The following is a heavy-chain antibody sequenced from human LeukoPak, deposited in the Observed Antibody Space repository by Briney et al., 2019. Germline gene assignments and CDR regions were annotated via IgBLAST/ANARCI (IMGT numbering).Heavy chain of an antibody. J-gene: IGHJ4*02. V-gene: IGHV3-74*01. CDR2: TNRDGSST. CDR1: GFTVSSYW. D-gene: IGHD3-3*01. CDR3: ASDSVEWYIFDY. Sequence: GGSLRLSCAASGFTVSSYWMHWVRQAPGKGPVWVARTNRDGSSTAYADSVKGRFTISKDNAKNTLYLLMNSLRAEDTAVYYCASDSVEWYIFDYWGQGTLVTVSS.